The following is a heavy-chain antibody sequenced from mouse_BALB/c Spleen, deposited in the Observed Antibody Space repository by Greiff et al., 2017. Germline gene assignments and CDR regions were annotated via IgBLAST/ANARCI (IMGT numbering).Heavy chain of an antibody. CDR3: ARGLLRIYYAMDY. CDR2: ILPGSGST. V-gene: IGHV1-9*01. CDR1: GYTFSSYW. J-gene: IGHJ4*01. D-gene: IGHD1-1*01. Sequence: QVQLQQSGAELMKPGASVKISCKATGYTFSSYWIEWVKQRHGHGLEWIGEILPGSGSTNYNEKFKGKATFTADTSSNTAYMQLSSLTSEDSAVYYCARGLLRIYYAMDYWGQGTSVTVSS.